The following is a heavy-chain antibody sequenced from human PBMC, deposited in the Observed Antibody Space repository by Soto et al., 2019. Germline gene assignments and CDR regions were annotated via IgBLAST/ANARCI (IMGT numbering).Heavy chain of an antibody. CDR3: VRAAPGVAPY. J-gene: IGHJ4*02. Sequence: QVQLQESGPGLVRPSQTLSLTCTVSGGSINSGDSYWNWIRQNPEKGLEWIGYINYRGTTFYNPSLKRRIIISADTSENQFSLKLNSVTAADTAVYYCVRAAPGVAPYWGQGTLVTVSS. D-gene: IGHD2-15*01. CDR1: GGSINSGDSY. V-gene: IGHV4-31*03. CDR2: INYRGTT.